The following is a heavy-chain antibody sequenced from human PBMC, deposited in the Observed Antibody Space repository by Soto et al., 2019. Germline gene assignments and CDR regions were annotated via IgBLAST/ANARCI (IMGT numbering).Heavy chain of an antibody. D-gene: IGHD5-18*01. V-gene: IGHV4-59*01. CDR3: ARDYGYNYGYYGWFDT. J-gene: IGHJ5*02. CDR1: NGSISSYY. CDR2: IYYSGST. Sequence: SETLSLTCSVSNGSISSYYLSWIRQPPGKGLEWIGYIYYSGSTNYNPSLKSRVTISVDTSKNQFSLSLTSVTAADTAVYYCARDYGYNYGYYGWFDTWGQGTLVTVSS.